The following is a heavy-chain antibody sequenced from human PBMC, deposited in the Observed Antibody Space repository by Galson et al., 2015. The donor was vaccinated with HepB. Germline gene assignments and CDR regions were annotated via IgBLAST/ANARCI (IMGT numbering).Heavy chain of an antibody. J-gene: IGHJ4*02. V-gene: IGHV3-30*03. CDR2: ISYDGNNK. D-gene: IGHD6-19*01. CDR1: GFMFSRYG. CDR3: ARVLSSGWTRQFDY. Sequence: SLRLSCAASGFMFSRYGMHWVRQAPGKGLEWVTAISYDGNNKYYADSVKGRFTISRDNSKNTVSLQMNGLTTEDTAVYFCARVLSSGWTRQFDYWGQGTLVAVSS.